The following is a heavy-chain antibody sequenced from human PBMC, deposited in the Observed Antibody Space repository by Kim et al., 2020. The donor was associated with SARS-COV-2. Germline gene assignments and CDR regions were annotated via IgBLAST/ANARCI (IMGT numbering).Heavy chain of an antibody. CDR1: GGSISSSSYY. CDR2: IYYSGST. CDR3: ARDAGTGTTFLYVHRGMDV. J-gene: IGHJ6*02. Sequence: ETLSLTCTVSGGSISSSSYYWGWIRQPPGKGLEWIGSIYYSGSTYYNPSLKSRVTISVDTSKNQFSLKLSSVTAADTAVYYCARDAGTGTTFLYVHRGMDVWGQGTTVTVSS. D-gene: IGHD1-1*01. V-gene: IGHV4-39*07.